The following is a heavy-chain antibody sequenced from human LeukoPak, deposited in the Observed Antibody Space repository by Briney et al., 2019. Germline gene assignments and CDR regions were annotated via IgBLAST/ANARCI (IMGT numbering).Heavy chain of an antibody. J-gene: IGHJ4*02. CDR1: GYTFTGYY. CDR3: ARDLGSGWIIVDY. CDR2: INPNSGRT. D-gene: IGHD6-19*01. Sequence: EASAKVSCKASGYTFTGYYIHWVRQAPGQGLEWMGWINPNSGRTNSAQKFQGRVTLTRDTSISTAYLELSSLRSDDTAVYYCARDLGSGWIIVDYWGQGTLVTVSS. V-gene: IGHV1-2*02.